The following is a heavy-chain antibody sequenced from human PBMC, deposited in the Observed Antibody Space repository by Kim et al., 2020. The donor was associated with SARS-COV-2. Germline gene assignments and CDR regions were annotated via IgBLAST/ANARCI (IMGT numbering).Heavy chain of an antibody. CDR2: IKSKTDGGTT. CDR1: GFTFSNAW. CDR3: STDLVYSSSWYYYYGMDV. J-gene: IGHJ6*02. V-gene: IGHV3-15*01. Sequence: GGSLRLSCAASGFTFSNAWMSWVRQAPGKGLEWVGRIKSKTDGGTTDYAAPVKGRFTISRDDLKKTLYLQMNSLKTEDTAVYYCSTDLVYSSSWYYYYGMDVWGQGTTVTVSS. D-gene: IGHD6-13*01.